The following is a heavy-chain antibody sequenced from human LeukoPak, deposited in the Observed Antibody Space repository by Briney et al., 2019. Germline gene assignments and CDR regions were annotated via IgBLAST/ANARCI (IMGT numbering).Heavy chain of an antibody. CDR1: GGSISSYY. V-gene: IGHV4-59*08. CDR3: ARAEWLGSIDY. J-gene: IGHJ4*02. D-gene: IGHD5-24*01. CDR2: IYYSGST. Sequence: PSETLSLTCTVSGGSISSYYWSWIRQPPGKGLEWIGYIYYSGSTNYNPSLKSRVTISVDTSKNQFSLKLSSVTAADTAVYYCARAEWLGSIDYWGQGTLVTVSS.